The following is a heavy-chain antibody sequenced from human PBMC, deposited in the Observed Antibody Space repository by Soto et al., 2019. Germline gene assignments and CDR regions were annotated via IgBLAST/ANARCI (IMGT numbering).Heavy chain of an antibody. CDR2: IWYDGSNK. V-gene: IGHV3-33*01. Sequence: GGSLRLSCAASGFTFSSYGMHWVRQAPGKGLEWVAVIWYDGSNKYYADSVKGRFTISRDNSKNTLYLQMNSLRAEDTAVYYCARVGVPAAAPYYYGMDVWGQGTTVTVS. CDR3: ARVGVPAAAPYYYGMDV. CDR1: GFTFSSYG. J-gene: IGHJ6*02. D-gene: IGHD2-2*01.